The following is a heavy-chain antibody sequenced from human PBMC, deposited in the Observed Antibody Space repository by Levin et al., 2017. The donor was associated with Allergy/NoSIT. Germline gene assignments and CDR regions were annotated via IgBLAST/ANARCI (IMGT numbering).Heavy chain of an antibody. J-gene: IGHJ4*02. CDR1: RFTFSSYA. Sequence: QTGGSLRLSCAASRFTFSSYAMHWVRQTPGKRLEWVAVIAYDASITYYADSVKGRFTISRDNSRNTVYLQMSSLRVEDTAVYYCARVRFSGIARGDFDYWGQGTLVTVSS. V-gene: IGHV3-30*04. D-gene: IGHD1-26*01. CDR3: ARVRFSGIARGDFDY. CDR2: IAYDASIT.